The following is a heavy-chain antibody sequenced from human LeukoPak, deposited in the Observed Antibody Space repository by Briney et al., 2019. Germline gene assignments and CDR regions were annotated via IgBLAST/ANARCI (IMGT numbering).Heavy chain of an antibody. Sequence: ASVKVSCKASGYTFTSNTIHWVRQAPGQRLEWMGWISVGNGNTKYSQKFQGRVTITRDTSASTAYMELSSLRSEDTAMYYCARQGGGFDYWGQGTLVTVSS. V-gene: IGHV1-3*01. J-gene: IGHJ4*02. CDR2: ISVGNGNT. CDR3: ARQGGGFDY. CDR1: GYTFTSNT.